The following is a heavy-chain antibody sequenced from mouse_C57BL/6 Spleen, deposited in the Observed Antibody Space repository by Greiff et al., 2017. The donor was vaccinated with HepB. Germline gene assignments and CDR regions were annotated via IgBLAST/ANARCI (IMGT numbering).Heavy chain of an antibody. D-gene: IGHD1-1*01. V-gene: IGHV1-7*01. CDR2: INPSSGYT. Sequence: VQLQESGAELAKPGASVKLSCKASGYTFTSYWMHWVKQRPGQGLEWIGYINPSSGYTKYNQKFKDKATLTADKSSSTAYMQLSSLTYEDSAVYYCASSATVVATPFAYWGQGTLVTVSA. CDR3: ASSATVVATPFAY. CDR1: GYTFTSYW. J-gene: IGHJ3*01.